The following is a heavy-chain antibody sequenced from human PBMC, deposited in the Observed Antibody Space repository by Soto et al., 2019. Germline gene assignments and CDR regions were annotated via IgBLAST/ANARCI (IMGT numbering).Heavy chain of an antibody. V-gene: IGHV2-70*04. CDR3: ARSIVAAGNRWFDT. J-gene: IGHJ5*02. D-gene: IGHD6-13*01. CDR2: IDWDDDK. Sequence: SGPTLVNPTHTLTLTCTFSGFSLSTSGMRVSWIRQPPGKALEWLARIDWDDDKLYSTSLKTRLTISKDTSKNQVVLTMTNMDPVDTATYYCARSIVAAGNRWFDTWGQGTLVTVSS. CDR1: GFSLSTSGMR.